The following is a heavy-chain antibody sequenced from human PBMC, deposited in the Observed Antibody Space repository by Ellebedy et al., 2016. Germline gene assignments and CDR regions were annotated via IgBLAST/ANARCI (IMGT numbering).Heavy chain of an antibody. CDR3: AKGELWFGELLPRFDY. CDR2: ISGSGGST. D-gene: IGHD3-10*01. V-gene: IGHV3-23*01. CDR1: GFTFSSYA. Sequence: GESLKISXAASGFTFSSYAMSWVRQAPGKGLEWVSAISGSGGSTYYADSVKGRFTISRDNSKNTLYLQMNSLRAEDTAVYYCAKGELWFGELLPRFDYWGQGTLVTVSS. J-gene: IGHJ4*02.